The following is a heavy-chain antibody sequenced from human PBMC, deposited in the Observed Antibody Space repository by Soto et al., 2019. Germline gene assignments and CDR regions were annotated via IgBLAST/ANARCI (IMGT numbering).Heavy chain of an antibody. V-gene: IGHV3-9*01. Sequence: GGSLRLSCAASGFTFGEYAMHWVRQAPGKGLEWVSGISWNSGSIGYADSVKGRFTISRDNAKNSLYLQMNSLRAEDTALYYCAKVRIAVAALDAFDIWGQGTMVTVSS. D-gene: IGHD6-19*01. J-gene: IGHJ3*02. CDR1: GFTFGEYA. CDR2: ISWNSGSI. CDR3: AKVRIAVAALDAFDI.